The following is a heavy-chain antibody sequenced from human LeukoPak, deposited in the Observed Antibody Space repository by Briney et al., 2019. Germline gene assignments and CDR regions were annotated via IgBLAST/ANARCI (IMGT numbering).Heavy chain of an antibody. V-gene: IGHV1-18*01. D-gene: IGHD2-15*01. CDR2: ISGYNGNT. CDR3: ARASYCSGGSFYSDY. CDR1: GYTFTSYS. Sequence: ASVKVSCKASGYTFTSYSISWVRQAPGQGLEWMGWISGYNGNTIYAQKVKGRVTMTTDTSTSTAYMELTSLKSDDTALYYCARASYCSGGSFYSDYWGQGTLVTVSS. J-gene: IGHJ4*02.